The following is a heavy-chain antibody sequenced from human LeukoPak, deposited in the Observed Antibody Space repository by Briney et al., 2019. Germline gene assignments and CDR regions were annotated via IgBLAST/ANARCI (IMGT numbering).Heavy chain of an antibody. CDR1: GFTFSSYS. V-gene: IGHV3-21*01. CDR3: ARDPSSGGWSFDY. J-gene: IGHJ4*02. D-gene: IGHD2-15*01. CDR2: ISSSSRYI. Sequence: PGGSLRLSCAASGFTFSSYSMNLVRQAPGKGLEWVSYISSSSRYIYYADSVKGRFTISRDNAKNSLYLQMNSLRAEDTAVYYCARDPSSGGWSFDYWGQGTLVTVSS.